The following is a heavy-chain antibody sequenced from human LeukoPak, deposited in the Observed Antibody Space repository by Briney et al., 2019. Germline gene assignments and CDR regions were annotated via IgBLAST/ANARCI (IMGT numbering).Heavy chain of an antibody. D-gene: IGHD3-10*01. CDR2: INWNGGST. V-gene: IGHV3-20*04. CDR3: AKGKNTGSYLSHVDY. CDR1: GFTFDDYG. J-gene: IGHJ4*02. Sequence: GGSLRLSCAASGFTFDDYGMSWVRQAPGKGLEWVSGINWNGGSTGYADSVKGRFTISRDNAKNSLYLQMNSLRTEDTALYYCAKGKNTGSYLSHVDYWGQGTLVTVSS.